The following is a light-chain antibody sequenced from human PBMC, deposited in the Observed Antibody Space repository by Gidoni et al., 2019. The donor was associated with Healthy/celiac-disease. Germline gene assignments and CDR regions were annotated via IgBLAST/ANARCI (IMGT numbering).Light chain of an antibody. CDR3: QSYDSRLSGFVV. Sequence: QSVLTQPPSASGAPGQRVTISCTGSSSNIGAGYDVHWYQQLPGTAPKLPIYGNSNRPSGVPDRFSGSKSGTSASLAITGLQAEDEADYYCQSYDSRLSGFVVFGGGTKLTVL. CDR1: SSNIGAGYD. CDR2: GNS. J-gene: IGLJ2*01. V-gene: IGLV1-40*01.